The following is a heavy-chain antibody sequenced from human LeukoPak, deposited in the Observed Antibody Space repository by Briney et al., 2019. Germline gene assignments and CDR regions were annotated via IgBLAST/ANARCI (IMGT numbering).Heavy chain of an antibody. J-gene: IGHJ4*02. CDR2: ISGSGGST. V-gene: IGHV3-23*01. Sequence: PGGSLRLSCAASGFTFSSYAMSWVRQAPGKRLEWVSAISGSGGSTYYADSVKGRFTISRDNSKNTLYLQMNSLRAEDTAVYYCAFELEVDIVATFEWARDNYWGQGTLVTVSS. D-gene: IGHD5-12*01. CDR1: GFTFSSYA. CDR3: AFELEVDIVATFEWARDNY.